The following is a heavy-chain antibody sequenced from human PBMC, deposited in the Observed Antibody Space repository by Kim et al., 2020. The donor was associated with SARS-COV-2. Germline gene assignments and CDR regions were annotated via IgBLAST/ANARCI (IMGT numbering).Heavy chain of an antibody. J-gene: IGHJ6*01. D-gene: IGHD4-17*01. CDR3: ARPSGYMTTVVPNSF. CDR1: GFIFSDYY. V-gene: IGHV3-11*01. CDR2: ISSSGSTI. Sequence: GGSLRLSCAASGFIFSDYYMSWIRQAPGKELEWISYISSSGSTIYYADSVKGRFTVSRDNAKNSLYLQVDSLRAEDTAVDYCARPSGYMTTVVPNSFWG.